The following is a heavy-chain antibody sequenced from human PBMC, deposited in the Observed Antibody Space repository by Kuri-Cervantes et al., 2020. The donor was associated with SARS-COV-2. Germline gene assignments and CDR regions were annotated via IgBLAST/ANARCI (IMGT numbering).Heavy chain of an antibody. CDR2: IYYSGAT. CDR3: ATISASYSSGWYTLY. V-gene: IGHV4-39*07. D-gene: IGHD6-19*01. Sequence: SETLSLTCTVSGGSISSDSFFWVWIRQPPGKGLEWIGSIYYSGATYYNPSLKSRVIISVDTSKNQFSLKLSSVTAADTAVYYCATISASYSSGWYTLYWGQGTLVTVSS. J-gene: IGHJ4*02. CDR1: GGSISSDSFF.